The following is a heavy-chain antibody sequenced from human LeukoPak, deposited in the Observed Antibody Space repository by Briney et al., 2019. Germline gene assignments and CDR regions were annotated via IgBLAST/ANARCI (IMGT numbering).Heavy chain of an antibody. CDR1: GGSISSGDYY. CDR3: ARSGPIGNFDY. CDR2: IYYSGST. V-gene: IGHV4-30-4*01. D-gene: IGHD3-10*01. Sequence: SETLSLTCTVSGGSISSGDYYWSWIRQPPGKGLEWIGYIYYSGSTYYNPSLKSRVTISVDTSKNQFSLQLNSVTPEDTAVYYCARSGPIGNFDYWGQGTLVTVSS. J-gene: IGHJ4*02.